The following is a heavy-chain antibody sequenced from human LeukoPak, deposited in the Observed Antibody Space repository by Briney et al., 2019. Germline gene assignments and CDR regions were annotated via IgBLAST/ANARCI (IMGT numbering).Heavy chain of an antibody. D-gene: IGHD2-2*03. CDR1: GFTFSSYG. J-gene: IGHJ4*02. V-gene: IGHV3-23*01. CDR2: ISGGGGYT. Sequence: PGGSLRLSCAASGFTFSSYGISWVRQAPGKGLEWVSIISGGGGYTYYADSVKGRFTISRDNSKNTLYLRMNSLRAEDTAVYYCAKLGYCSSTSCLDYFDYWCQGTLVTVSS. CDR3: AKLGYCSSTSCLDYFDY.